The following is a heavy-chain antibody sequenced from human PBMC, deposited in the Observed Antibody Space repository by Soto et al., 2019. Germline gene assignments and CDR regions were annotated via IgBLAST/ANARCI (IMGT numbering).Heavy chain of an antibody. D-gene: IGHD3-22*01. CDR3: ASSRGSGYYPDY. CDR1: GFTFSSYE. CDR2: ISSSGSTI. J-gene: IGHJ4*02. V-gene: IGHV3-48*03. Sequence: GGSLRLSCAASGFTFSSYEMNWVRQAPGKGLEWVSYISSSGSTIYYADSVKGRFTISRDNAKNSLYLQMNSLRAEDTAVYYCASSRGSGYYPDYWGQGTLVTVSS.